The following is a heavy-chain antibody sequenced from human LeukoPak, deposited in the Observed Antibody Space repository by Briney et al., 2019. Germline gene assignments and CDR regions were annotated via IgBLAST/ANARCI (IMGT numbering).Heavy chain of an antibody. V-gene: IGHV3-7*01. J-gene: IGHJ4*02. CDR2: IKQDGSDK. CDR3: ARKQQLVLGYFDY. Sequence: PGGSLRLSCAASGFTFSSYWMSWVRQAPGKGLEWVANIKQDGSDKYYVDSVKGRFIISRDNSKNTLYLQMNSLRAEDTAVYYCARKQQLVLGYFDYWGQGTLVTVSS. D-gene: IGHD6-13*01. CDR1: GFTFSSYW.